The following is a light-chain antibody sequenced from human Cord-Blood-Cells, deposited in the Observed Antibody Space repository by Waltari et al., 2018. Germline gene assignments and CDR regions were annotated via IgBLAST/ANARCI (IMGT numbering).Light chain of an antibody. J-gene: IGKJ4*01. V-gene: IGKV4-1*01. CDR3: QQYYSTPLT. Sequence: DIVMTQSLDSLAVSLVERATIKCKSSQSVLYSSNNKNYLAWYQQKPGQPPKLIIYWASTRESGVPDRFSGSGSGTDFTLTISSLQAEDVAVYYCQQYYSTPLTFGGGTKVEIK. CDR2: WAS. CDR1: QSVLYSSNNKNY.